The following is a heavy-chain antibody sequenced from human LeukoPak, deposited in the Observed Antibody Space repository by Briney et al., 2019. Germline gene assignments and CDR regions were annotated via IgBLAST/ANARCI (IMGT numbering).Heavy chain of an antibody. CDR3: ARDADWCYDADDC. CDR2: TYYKSKWYN. D-gene: IGHD4/OR15-4a*01. J-gene: IGHJ3*01. V-gene: IGHV6-1*01. CDR1: GDSFSVNSDV. Sequence: SQTLSLTCALSGDSFSVNSDVWNWVRQSPSRGLEWLGRTYYKSKWYNDYAVSVKSRLTVSPDTSKNQFSLQLNSVTPEDTAVYYCARDADWCYDADDCGGQGTMVTVSA.